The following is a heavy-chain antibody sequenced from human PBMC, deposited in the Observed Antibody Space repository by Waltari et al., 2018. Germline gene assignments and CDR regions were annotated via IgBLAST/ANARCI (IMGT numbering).Heavy chain of an antibody. CDR3: ARVVVGAFDI. V-gene: IGHV3-30-3*01. J-gene: IGHJ3*02. Sequence: QVQLVESGGGVVQPGRSLRLSCAASGFTFSSYAMHWVRQAPGKGLGWVAVISYDGSNKYYADSVKGRFTISRDNSKNTLYLQMNSLRAEDTAVYYCARVVVGAFDIWGQGTMVTVSS. CDR1: GFTFSSYA. CDR2: ISYDGSNK. D-gene: IGHD1-26*01.